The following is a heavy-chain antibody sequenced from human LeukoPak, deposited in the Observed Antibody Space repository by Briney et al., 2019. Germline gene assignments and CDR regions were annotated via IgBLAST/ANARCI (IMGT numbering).Heavy chain of an antibody. D-gene: IGHD3-22*01. V-gene: IGHV3-21*01. CDR1: GFPFSSYS. CDR2: ISSSSSYI. CDR3: ARAGLKYYYDSSGSDY. Sequence: GSLLLSCAASGFPFSSYSMNWVRQAPGKGLEWVSSISSSSSYIYYADSVKGRFTISRDNAKNSLYLQMNSLRAEDTAVYYCARAGLKYYYDSSGSDYWGQGTLVTVSS. J-gene: IGHJ4*02.